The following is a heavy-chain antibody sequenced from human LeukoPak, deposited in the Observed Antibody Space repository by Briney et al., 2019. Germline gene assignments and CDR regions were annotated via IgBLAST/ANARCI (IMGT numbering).Heavy chain of an antibody. J-gene: IGHJ4*02. CDR2: IYYSGST. Sequence: SETLSLTCTVSGDSLSSGRYYWSWIRQHPGKGLEWIGYIYYSGSTYYNPSLKSRVTISVDTSQNQFSLKLSSVTAADTAVYYCARVRDPLDYWGQGTLVTVSS. V-gene: IGHV4-31*03. CDR3: ARVRDPLDY. D-gene: IGHD5-24*01. CDR1: GDSLSSGRYY.